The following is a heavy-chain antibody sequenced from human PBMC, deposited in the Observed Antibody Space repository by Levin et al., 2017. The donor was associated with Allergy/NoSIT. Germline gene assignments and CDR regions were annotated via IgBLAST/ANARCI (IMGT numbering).Heavy chain of an antibody. Sequence: SGPTLVKPTQTLTLTCTFSGFSLSTSGVGVGWIRQPPGKALEWLALIYWDDDKRYSPSLKSRLTITKDTSKNQVVLTMTNMDPVDTATYYCAHRLSSGWSHQFDYWGQGTLVTVSS. CDR1: GFSLSTSGVG. CDR2: IYWDDDK. CDR3: AHRLSSGWSHQFDY. V-gene: IGHV2-5*02. D-gene: IGHD6-19*01. J-gene: IGHJ4*02.